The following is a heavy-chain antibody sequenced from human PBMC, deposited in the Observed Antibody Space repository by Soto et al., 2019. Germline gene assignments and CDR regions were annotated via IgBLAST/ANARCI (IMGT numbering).Heavy chain of an antibody. CDR3: AAVRYCSGGSCYSGAYFDY. J-gene: IGHJ4*02. CDR2: IVVGSGNT. V-gene: IGHV1-58*01. Sequence: QMQLVQSGPEVKKPGTSVKVSCKASGFTFTSSAVQWVRQARGQRLEWIGWIVVGSGNTNYAQKFQERVTITRDMXISXAXMELSSLRSEDTAVYYCAAVRYCSGGSCYSGAYFDYWGQGTLVTVSS. CDR1: GFTFTSSA. D-gene: IGHD2-15*01.